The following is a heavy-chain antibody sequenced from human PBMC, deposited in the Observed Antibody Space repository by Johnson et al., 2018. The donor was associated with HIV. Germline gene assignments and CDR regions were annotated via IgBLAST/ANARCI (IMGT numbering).Heavy chain of an antibody. J-gene: IGHJ3*02. CDR2: ISYDGSNK. CDR3: ARDFGLFLGKDDAFDI. CDR1: GFTFSSYG. Sequence: QVQLVESGGGVVQPGRSLRLSCAASGFTFSSYGMHWVRQAPGKGLEWVAVISYDGSNKYYADSVKGRFTISRDNSKNTLYLQMNSLRPEDTAGYYCARDFGLFLGKDDAFDIWGQGTMVTVSS. D-gene: IGHD7-27*01. V-gene: IGHV3-30*03.